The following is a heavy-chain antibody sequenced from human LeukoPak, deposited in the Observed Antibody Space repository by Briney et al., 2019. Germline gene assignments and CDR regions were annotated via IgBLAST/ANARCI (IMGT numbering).Heavy chain of an antibody. J-gene: IGHJ3*02. V-gene: IGHV4-38-2*01. D-gene: IGHD4-17*01. CDR1: GYSISSDYY. Sequence: SETLSLTRPVSGYSISSDYYWGWIRQPSGKGLEWIGSIYQSVSTYYNPSLKSRITMSVDTSKNQFSLKLSSVTAADTAVYYCARNKSTVTTSRHDAFDIWGQGTMVTVSS. CDR2: IYQSVST. CDR3: ARNKSTVTTSRHDAFDI.